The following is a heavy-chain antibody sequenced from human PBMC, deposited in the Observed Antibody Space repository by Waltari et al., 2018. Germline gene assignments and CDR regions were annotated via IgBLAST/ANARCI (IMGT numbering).Heavy chain of an antibody. D-gene: IGHD3-3*02. CDR3: AKDGHSVSYYYYMDV. Sequence: EEHLLESGGALVQPGGSLSPFCAASGFTFSSPAMTWVRQAAGMGLEGVSTITASGGSAFYADSVKGRLTISRDNSKNTLYLQMNSLRAEDTAVYYCAKDGHSVSYYYYMDVWGKGTTVTVSS. V-gene: IGHV3-23*01. CDR2: ITASGGSA. J-gene: IGHJ6*03. CDR1: GFTFSSPA.